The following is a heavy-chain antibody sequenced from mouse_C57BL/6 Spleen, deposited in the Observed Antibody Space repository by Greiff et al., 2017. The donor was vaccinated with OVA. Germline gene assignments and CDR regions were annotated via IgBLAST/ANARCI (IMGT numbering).Heavy chain of an antibody. CDR2: IDPADSEN. J-gene: IGHJ3*01. CDR1: GYTFTSYW. V-gene: IGHV1-52*01. D-gene: IGHD2-3*01. Sequence: QVQLQQPGAELVRPGSSVKLSCKASGYTFTSYWMHWVKQRPIQGLEWIGNIDPADSENHYNQKFKDKATLTVDKSSSTAYMQLSSLTSEDSAVYYCARDDGYWFAYWGQGTLVTVSA. CDR3: ARDDGYWFAY.